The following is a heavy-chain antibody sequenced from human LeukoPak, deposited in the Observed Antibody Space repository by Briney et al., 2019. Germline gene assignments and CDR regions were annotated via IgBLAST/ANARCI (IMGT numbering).Heavy chain of an antibody. CDR3: ARLQVVTPFDY. D-gene: IGHD4-23*01. CDR2: IYHSGST. CDR1: GYSISSGYY. J-gene: IGHJ4*02. Sequence: SETLSLTCAVSGYSISSGYYWGWIRQPPGKGLEWIGSIYHSGSTYYNPSLKSRVTISVDTSKNQFSLKLSSVAAADTAVYYCARLQVVTPFDYWGQGTLVTVSS. V-gene: IGHV4-38-2*01.